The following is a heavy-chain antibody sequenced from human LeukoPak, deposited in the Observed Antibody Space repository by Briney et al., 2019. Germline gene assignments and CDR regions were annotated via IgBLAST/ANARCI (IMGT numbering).Heavy chain of an antibody. CDR1: EGTFSSYA. CDR3: ARDDGGWSHRGGYFDY. CDR2: IIPIFGTA. D-gene: IGHD6-19*01. V-gene: IGHV1-69*05. Sequence: SVKVSCKASEGTFSSYAISWVRQAPGQGLEWMGRIIPIFGTANYAQKFQGRVTITTDESTSTAYMELSSLRSEDTAVYYCARDDGGWSHRGGYFDYWGQGTLVTVSS. J-gene: IGHJ4*02.